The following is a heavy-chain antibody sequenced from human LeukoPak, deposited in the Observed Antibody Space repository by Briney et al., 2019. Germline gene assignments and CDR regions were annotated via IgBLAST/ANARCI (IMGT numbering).Heavy chain of an antibody. J-gene: IGHJ4*02. V-gene: IGHV3-23*01. CDR3: AKKSGFVSSWVDY. CDR2: ISNNGDST. CDR1: GFTFRSYA. D-gene: IGHD6-13*01. Sequence: PGGSLRLSCAASGFTFRSYAMSWVRQAPGKGLEWVSGISNNGDSTYYADSVKGRFTISRDNSKNTLYLQMNSLRAEDTAVYLCAKKSGFVSSWVDYWGQGTLVTVSS.